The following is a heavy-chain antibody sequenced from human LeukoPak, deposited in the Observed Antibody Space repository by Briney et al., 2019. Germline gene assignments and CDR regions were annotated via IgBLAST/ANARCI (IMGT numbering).Heavy chain of an antibody. CDR1: GGTFSSYA. CDR3: ARGTPGIAAAGSHFQH. J-gene: IGHJ1*01. CDR2: IIPIFGTA. Sequence: HWASVKVSCKASGGTFSSYAISWVRQAPGQGLEWMGGIIPIFGTANYAQKFQGRVTITTDESTSTAYMELSSPRSEDTAVYYCARGTPGIAAAGSHFQHWGQGTLVTVSS. D-gene: IGHD6-13*01. V-gene: IGHV1-69*05.